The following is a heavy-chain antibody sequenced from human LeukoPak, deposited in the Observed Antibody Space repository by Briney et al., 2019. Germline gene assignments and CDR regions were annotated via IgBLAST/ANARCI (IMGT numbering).Heavy chain of an antibody. CDR2: ISAYNGNT. V-gene: IGHV1-18*01. D-gene: IGHD2-15*01. CDR1: GYTFTSYG. CDR3: ATTHRWLLAFDY. J-gene: IGHJ4*02. Sequence: GASVKVSCKASGYTFTSYGISWVRQAPGQGLEWMGWISAYNGNTNYAQKLQGRVTMTEDTSTDTAYMELSSLRSEDTAVYYCATTHRWLLAFDYWGQGTLVTVSS.